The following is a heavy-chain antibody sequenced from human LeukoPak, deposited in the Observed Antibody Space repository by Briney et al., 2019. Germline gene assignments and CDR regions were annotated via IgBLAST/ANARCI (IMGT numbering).Heavy chain of an antibody. CDR1: GGSISSYY. CDR2: IYYSGST. V-gene: IGHV4-59*01. CDR3: ARDWGVAATPCYMDV. D-gene: IGHD3-16*01. J-gene: IGHJ6*03. Sequence: SETLSLTCTVSGGSISSYYWSWIRQPAGKGLEWIGYIYYSGSTNYNPSLKSRVTISVDTSKNQFSLKLTSVTAADTAVYYCARDWGVAATPCYMDVWGKGTTVTVSS.